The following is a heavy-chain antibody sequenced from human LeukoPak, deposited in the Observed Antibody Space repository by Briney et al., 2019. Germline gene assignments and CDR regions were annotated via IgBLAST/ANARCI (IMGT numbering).Heavy chain of an antibody. D-gene: IGHD2-2*01. CDR2: IYPGDSDT. Sequence: GESLKISCKGSGYSFTSYWIGWVRQMPGKGLEWMGIIYPGDSDTRYSPSFQGQVTISADKSISTAYLQWSSLKASDTAMYYCARHGGYCSSTSCNVGFDYWGQGTLVTVSS. CDR3: ARHGGYCSSTSCNVGFDY. J-gene: IGHJ4*02. CDR1: GYSFTSYW. V-gene: IGHV5-51*01.